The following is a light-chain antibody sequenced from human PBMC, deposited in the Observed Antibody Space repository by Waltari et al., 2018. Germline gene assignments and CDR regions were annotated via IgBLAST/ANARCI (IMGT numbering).Light chain of an antibody. CDR3: QSADDSGNNVL. CDR2: RNT. Sequence: QQDSGQTPVVVIRRNTGRPSGIPERFSASDSGTTGTLVISGVEAEDEADYYCQSADDSGNNVLFGGGTKLTFL. V-gene: IGLV3-25*03. J-gene: IGLJ2*01.